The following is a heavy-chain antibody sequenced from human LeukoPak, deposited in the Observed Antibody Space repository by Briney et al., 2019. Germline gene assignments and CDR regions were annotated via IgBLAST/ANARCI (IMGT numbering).Heavy chain of an antibody. J-gene: IGHJ4*02. CDR3: ARGLHYYDSSDH. Sequence: PSETLSLTCAVYGGSFSGYYWSWIRQPPGKGLEWIGEINHSGSTNYNPSLKSRVTISVDTSKNQFSLKLSSVTAADTAVYYCARGLHYYDSSDHWGQGTLVTVSS. CDR2: INHSGST. D-gene: IGHD3-22*01. CDR1: GGSFSGYY. V-gene: IGHV4-34*01.